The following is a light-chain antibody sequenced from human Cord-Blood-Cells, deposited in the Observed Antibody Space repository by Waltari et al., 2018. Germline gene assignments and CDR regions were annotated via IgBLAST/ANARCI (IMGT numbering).Light chain of an antibody. CDR2: QDS. V-gene: IGLV3-1*01. CDR3: QAWDRSTVF. J-gene: IGLJ1*01. Sequence: YELTQPPSLSVSPGPTASITCSGYKLGVKYACWYQQNQGQSPVLVISQDSKRPSGIRERFYGSHSGNTATLTVSVTQAMDEAGYYGQAWDRSTVFFVTATKVTVL. CDR1: KLGVKY.